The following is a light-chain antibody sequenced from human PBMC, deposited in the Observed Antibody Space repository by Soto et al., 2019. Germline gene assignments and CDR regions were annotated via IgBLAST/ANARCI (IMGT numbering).Light chain of an antibody. CDR1: QRVSSTY. V-gene: IGKV3-20*01. CDR2: GAS. J-gene: IGKJ1*01. CDR3: QQYDSSVWT. Sequence: EIVLTQSAGTLSLSPGERATLSCRASQRVSSTYLAWYQQKRGQAPRLLIYGASSRATGIPDRFSGSGSGTDFTLTVSRLEPVDFAMYYCQQYDSSVWTFGQGTKVEIK.